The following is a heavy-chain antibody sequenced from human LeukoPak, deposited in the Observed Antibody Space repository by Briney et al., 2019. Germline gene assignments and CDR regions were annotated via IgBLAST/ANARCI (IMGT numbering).Heavy chain of an antibody. CDR2: INPNSGGT. Sequence: ASVKVSCKASGYTFTGYYMHWVRQAPGQGLEWMGWINPNSGGTNYAQKFQGRVTMTRDTSLSTAYMELSRLRSDDTAVYYCARLSYSSGWYGPWGQGTLVTVSS. D-gene: IGHD6-19*01. V-gene: IGHV1-2*02. CDR1: GYTFTGYY. CDR3: ARLSYSSGWYGP. J-gene: IGHJ5*02.